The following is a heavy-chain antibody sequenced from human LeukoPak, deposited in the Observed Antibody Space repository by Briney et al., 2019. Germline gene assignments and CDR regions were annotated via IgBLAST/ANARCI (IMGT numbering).Heavy chain of an antibody. CDR3: ARRDYDDSSGYHSSYFDH. D-gene: IGHD3-22*01. V-gene: IGHV4-59*08. J-gene: IGHJ4*02. Sequence: SSETLSLTCTVSGGSISSYYWSWIRQPPGKGLEWVGYIYYSGSTKYNPPLKSRVTISVDTSKNQFSLKVGSVTAADTAVYYCARRDYDDSSGYHSSYFDHWGQGTLVTVSS. CDR2: IYYSGST. CDR1: GGSISSYY.